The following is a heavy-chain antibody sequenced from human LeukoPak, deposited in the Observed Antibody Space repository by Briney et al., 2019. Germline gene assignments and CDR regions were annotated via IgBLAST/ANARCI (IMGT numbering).Heavy chain of an antibody. Sequence: GGSLRLSCAGSGFTFSSYAMSWVRQAPGKGLEWVSAITGSGGSTFHADSVKGRFTISRDNSKNMLYLQMNSLRAEDTALYLCVKGSADARPYYFDYWGQGTLVTVSS. J-gene: IGHJ4*02. CDR2: ITGSGGST. V-gene: IGHV3-23*01. CDR1: GFTFSSYA. D-gene: IGHD2-21*01. CDR3: VKGSADARPYYFDY.